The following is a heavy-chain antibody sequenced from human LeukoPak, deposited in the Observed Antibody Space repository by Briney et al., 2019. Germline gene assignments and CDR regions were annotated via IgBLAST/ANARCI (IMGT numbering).Heavy chain of an antibody. D-gene: IGHD1-26*01. V-gene: IGHV5-51*01. CDR3: ASLVGARGLYFDY. CDR1: GFNFRAYW. CDR2: IYPGDSHT. Sequence: NTGGSLRLSCTTSGFNFRAYWMAWVRQMPGKGLEWVGLIYPGDSHTRYSPSFQGQVTISADNSISTAYLQWSSLKASDTAMYYCASLVGARGLYFDYWGQGTLVTVSS. J-gene: IGHJ4*02.